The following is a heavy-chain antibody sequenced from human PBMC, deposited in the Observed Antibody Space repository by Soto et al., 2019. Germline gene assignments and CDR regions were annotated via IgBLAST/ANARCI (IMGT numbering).Heavy chain of an antibody. J-gene: IGHJ5*02. CDR2: ISSSGTGT. CDR3: VRDLHAPFAADALREAP. V-gene: IGHV3-48*04. D-gene: IGHD6-25*01. Sequence: GEAVKISCATSGFSFTRYSMTWVRQAPGKGLEWISCISSSGTGTYYADSVRGRFTMSRDNTKNSVSLQMYSLRAEDTAIYYCVRDLHAPFAADALREAPWGQGTQVTVSS. CDR1: GFSFTRYS.